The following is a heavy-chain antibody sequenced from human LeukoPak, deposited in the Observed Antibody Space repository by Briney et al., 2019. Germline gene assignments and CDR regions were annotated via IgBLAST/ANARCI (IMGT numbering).Heavy chain of an antibody. CDR1: GGSISSGGYY. CDR3: ARSSPVYSSSWYGPRGFDY. V-gene: IGHV4-31*03. CDR2: IYYSGST. D-gene: IGHD6-13*01. J-gene: IGHJ4*02. Sequence: SETLSLTCTVSGGSISSGGYYWSWIRQHPGKGLEWIGYIYYSGSTYYNPSLKSRVTISVDTSKNQFSLKLSSVTAADTAVYYCARSSPVYSSSWYGPRGFDYWGQGTLVTVSS.